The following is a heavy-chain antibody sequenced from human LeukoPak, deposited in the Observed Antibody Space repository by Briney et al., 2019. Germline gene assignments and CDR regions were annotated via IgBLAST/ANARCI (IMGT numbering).Heavy chain of an antibody. CDR1: GGSISSYY. Sequence: SETLSLTCTVSGGSISSYYWSWIRQPPGKGLEWIGYIYYSGSTNYNPSLKSRVTISVDTSKNQFSLKLGSVTAADTAVYYCARSYSIFDSYGMDVWGQGTTVTVSS. CDR2: IYYSGST. CDR3: ARSYSIFDSYGMDV. V-gene: IGHV4-59*08. D-gene: IGHD3-9*01. J-gene: IGHJ6*02.